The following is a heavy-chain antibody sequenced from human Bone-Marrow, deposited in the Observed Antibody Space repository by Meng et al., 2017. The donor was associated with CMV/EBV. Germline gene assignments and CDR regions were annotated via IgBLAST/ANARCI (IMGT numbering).Heavy chain of an antibody. CDR1: SA. V-gene: IGHV1-69*05. CDR3: ARDFYDYYDSSFLYYYYGMDV. Sequence: SAIRWVRQAPGQGLAWMGGIIPIFGTANDAQKFQGRVTITTDESTSTAYMELSSLRSEDTAVYYCARDFYDYYDSSFLYYYYGMDVGGQGTTVTVSS. J-gene: IGHJ6*02. CDR2: IIPIFGTA. D-gene: IGHD3-22*01.